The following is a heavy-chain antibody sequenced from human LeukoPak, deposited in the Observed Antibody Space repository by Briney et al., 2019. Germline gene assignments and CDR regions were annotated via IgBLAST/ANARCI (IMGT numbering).Heavy chain of an antibody. CDR2: IYYSGST. CDR3: ARAVWNDPYGMDV. V-gene: IGHV4-59*01. Sequence: PSETLSLTCTVSGGSISSYYWSWIRQPPGKGLEWIGYIYYSGSTNYNPSLKSRVTISVDTSKNQFSLKLSSVTAADTAVYYCARAVWNDPYGMDVWGQGTTVTVSS. CDR1: GGSISSYY. D-gene: IGHD1-1*01. J-gene: IGHJ6*02.